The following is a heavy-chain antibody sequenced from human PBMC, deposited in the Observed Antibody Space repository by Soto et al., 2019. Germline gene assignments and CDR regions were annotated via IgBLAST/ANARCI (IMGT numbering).Heavy chain of an antibody. CDR2: MNPNSGNT. CDR3: ARDRVEMATINEIGVGYYYYGMDV. V-gene: IGHV1-8*01. CDR1: GYTFTSYD. Sequence: ASVKVSCKASGYTFTSYDINWVRQATGQGLEWMGWMNPNSGNTGYAQKFQGRVTMTRNTSISTAYMELSSLRSEDTAVYYCARDRVEMATINEIGVGYYYYGMDVWGQGTTVTVSS. J-gene: IGHJ6*02. D-gene: IGHD5-12*01.